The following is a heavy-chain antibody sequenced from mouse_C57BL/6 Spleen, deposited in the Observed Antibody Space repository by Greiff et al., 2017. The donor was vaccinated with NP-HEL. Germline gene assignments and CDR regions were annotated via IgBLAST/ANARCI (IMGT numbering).Heavy chain of an antibody. V-gene: IGHV1-15*01. D-gene: IGHD2-2*01. CDR3: TRSMVTTSPFAY. CDR2: IDPETGGT. Sequence: QVQLQQSGAELVRPGASVTLSCKASGYTFTDYEMHWVKQTPVHGLEWIGAIDPETGGTAYNQKFKGKAILTADKSSSTAYMELRSLTSEDSAVYYCTRSMVTTSPFAYWGQGTLVTVSA. CDR1: GYTFTDYE. J-gene: IGHJ3*01.